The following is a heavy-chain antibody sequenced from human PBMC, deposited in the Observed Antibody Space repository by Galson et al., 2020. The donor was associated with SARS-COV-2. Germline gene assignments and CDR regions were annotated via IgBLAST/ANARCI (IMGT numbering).Heavy chain of an antibody. V-gene: IGHV3-9*01. CDR2: ISWNSGSI. J-gene: IGHJ4*02. CDR3: AKMGGGGYYDSSGYYIH. Sequence: GGSLRLSCAASGFTFDDYAMHWVRQAPGKGLEWVSGISWNSGSIGYADSVTGRFTISRDNAKNSLYLQMNSLRAEDTALYYCAKMGGGGYYDSSGYYIHWGQGTLVTVSS. CDR1: GFTFDDYA. D-gene: IGHD3-22*01.